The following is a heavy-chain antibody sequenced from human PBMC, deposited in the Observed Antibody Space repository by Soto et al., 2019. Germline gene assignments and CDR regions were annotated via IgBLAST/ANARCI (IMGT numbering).Heavy chain of an antibody. J-gene: IGHJ6*02. Sequence: GASVKVSCKASGGTFSSYAISWVRQAPGQGLEWMGGIIPIFGTANYAQKFQGRVTITADKSTSTAYLELSSLRSEDTAVYYCAVGDYYGMDVWGQGTTVTVSS. CDR1: GGTFSSYA. D-gene: IGHD1-26*01. V-gene: IGHV1-69*06. CDR2: IIPIFGTA. CDR3: AVGDYYGMDV.